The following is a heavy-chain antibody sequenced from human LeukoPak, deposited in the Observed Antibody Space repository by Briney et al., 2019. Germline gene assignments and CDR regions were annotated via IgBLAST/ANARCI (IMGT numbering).Heavy chain of an antibody. V-gene: IGHV3-15*01. J-gene: IGHJ5*02. CDR2: IKSKSDGGTT. CDR3: TTDSGLLLGFGESPPNWSDP. D-gene: IGHD3-10*01. CDR1: GFPFTNAW. Sequence: GGSLRLSCAASGFPFTNAWLSWVRQAPGKGPEWVGRIKSKSDGGTTDYAAPVRGRFTISRDDSKKMLFLQMDSLQTEDTAVYYCTTDSGLLLGFGESPPNWSDPWGQGTLVTVSS.